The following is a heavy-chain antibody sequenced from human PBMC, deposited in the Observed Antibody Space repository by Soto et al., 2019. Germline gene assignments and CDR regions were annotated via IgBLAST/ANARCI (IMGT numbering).Heavy chain of an antibody. Sequence: PGGSLRLSCAASGFTFSSYAMSWVRQAPGKGLEWVSAISGSGGSTYYADAVKGRFTISRDNSKNTLYLQINSLRAEDTAVYYCANIIFRFFVKDAFDIWGQGTMVTVSS. CDR3: ANIIFRFFVKDAFDI. CDR1: GFTFSSYA. CDR2: ISGSGGST. V-gene: IGHV3-23*01. J-gene: IGHJ3*02. D-gene: IGHD3-3*01.